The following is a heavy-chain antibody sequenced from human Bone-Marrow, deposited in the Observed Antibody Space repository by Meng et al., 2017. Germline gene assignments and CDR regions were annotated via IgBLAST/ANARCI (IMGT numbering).Heavy chain of an antibody. CDR1: GFTFSSYE. D-gene: IGHD4-17*01. CDR2: ISSSGSTI. V-gene: IGHV3-48*03. J-gene: IGHJ4*02. CDR3: ASTNDYGDPYFDY. Sequence: GGSLRLSCAASGFTFSSYEMNWVRQAPGKGLEWVSYISSSGSTIYYADSVKGRFTISRDNAKNSLYLQMNSLRAEDTAVYYCASTNDYGDPYFDYWGQGTRVTGSS.